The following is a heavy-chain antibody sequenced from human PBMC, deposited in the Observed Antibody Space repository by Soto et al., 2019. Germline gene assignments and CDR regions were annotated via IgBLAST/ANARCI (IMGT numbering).Heavy chain of an antibody. Sequence: QVQLVQSGAEVKKPGASVKVSCKASGYTFTSYDINWVRQATGQGLEWMGWMNPNSGNTGYAQKFQGRVTMTRNTYIRTAYRELSGLRSEDTAAYYCAGGGSGWGSDYSYDLVDWGKETTVTVCS. D-gene: IGHD6-19*01. J-gene: IGHJ6*03. CDR3: AGGGSGWGSDYSYDLVD. CDR1: GYTFTSYD. CDR2: MNPNSGNT. V-gene: IGHV1-8*01.